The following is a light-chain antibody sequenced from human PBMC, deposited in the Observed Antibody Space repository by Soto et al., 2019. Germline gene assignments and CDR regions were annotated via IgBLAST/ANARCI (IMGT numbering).Light chain of an antibody. J-gene: IGLJ2*01. CDR2: PGN. CDR1: SSTIGSNP. CDR3: AAWDDTLNGVV. Sequence: QPVLTQPPSASGTPGQRVTISCSGSSSTIGSNPVNWYQQLPGAAPKLLIDPGNQRPSGVPDRFSGSKSGTSASLAIGGLQAEDEADYFCAAWDDTLNGVVFGGGTKLTVL. V-gene: IGLV1-44*01.